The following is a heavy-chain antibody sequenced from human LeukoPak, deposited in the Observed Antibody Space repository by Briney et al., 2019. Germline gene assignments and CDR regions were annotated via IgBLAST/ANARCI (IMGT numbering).Heavy chain of an antibody. CDR3: AKSPYYDSSGYSPIAFDI. D-gene: IGHD3-22*01. J-gene: IGHJ3*02. Sequence: GGSLRLSCAASGFTFSSYNMNWVRQAPGKGLEWVSAISGSGGSTYYADSVKGRFTISRDNSKNTLYLQMNSLRAEDTAVHYCAKSPYYDSSGYSPIAFDIWGQGTMVTVSS. CDR1: GFTFSSYN. CDR2: ISGSGGST. V-gene: IGHV3-23*01.